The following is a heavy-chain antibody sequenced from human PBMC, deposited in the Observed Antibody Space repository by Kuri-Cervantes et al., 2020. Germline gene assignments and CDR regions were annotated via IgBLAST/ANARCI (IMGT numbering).Heavy chain of an antibody. V-gene: IGHV3-53*01. J-gene: IGHJ6*02. CDR1: GFTVSSNY. CDR3: ARSITMVRGYGMDV. CDR2: IHSGGST. D-gene: IGHD3-10*01. Sequence: GESLKISCAASGFTVSSNYMSWVRQAPGKGLEWVSVIHSGGSTYYADSVKGRFTISRDNAKNSLYLQMNSLRAEDTAVYYCARSITMVRGYGMDVWGQGTTVTVSS.